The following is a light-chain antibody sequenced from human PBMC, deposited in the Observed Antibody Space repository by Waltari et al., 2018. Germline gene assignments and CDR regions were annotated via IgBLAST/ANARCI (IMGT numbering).Light chain of an antibody. Sequence: QSVLTQPPSASGTPGQRVTISCSGSSATSGIITGNRYHHLPGPAPKLFIFNNSRRPSGVPDRFSGSQSGTSASLAISGLQSEDEADYYCAAWDDSLSAYVFGTGTKVTVL. V-gene: IGLV1-44*01. J-gene: IGLJ1*01. CDR1: SATSGIIT. CDR3: AAWDDSLSAYV. CDR2: NNS.